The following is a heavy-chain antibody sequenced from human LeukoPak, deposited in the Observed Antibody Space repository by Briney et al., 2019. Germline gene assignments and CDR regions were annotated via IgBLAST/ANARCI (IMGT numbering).Heavy chain of an antibody. V-gene: IGHV3-30*02. Sequence: GGSLRLSCAASGFTFSSYGMHWVRQAPGKGLEWVAFIRYDGSNKYYADSVKGRFIISRDNSKNTLYLQMNSLRAEDTAVYYCAKGSKVVVITRDRYMDVWGKGTTVTISS. CDR2: IRYDGSNK. CDR1: GFTFSSYG. J-gene: IGHJ6*03. CDR3: AKGSKVVVITRDRYMDV. D-gene: IGHD3-22*01.